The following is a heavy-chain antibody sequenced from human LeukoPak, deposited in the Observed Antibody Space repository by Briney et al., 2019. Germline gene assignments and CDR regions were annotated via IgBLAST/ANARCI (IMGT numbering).Heavy chain of an antibody. CDR2: IIPVFGTA. V-gene: IGHV1-69*13. J-gene: IGHJ4*02. CDR3: ATTPKAIRFDY. Sequence: ASVKVSCKASGGTFSSYAISWLRQAPGQGLEWMGGIIPVFGTANYAQKFQARVTITADESTSTAYMELSNLRSEDTAVYYCATTPKAIRFDYWGQGTLVTVSS. CDR1: GGTFSSYA. D-gene: IGHD2-21*01.